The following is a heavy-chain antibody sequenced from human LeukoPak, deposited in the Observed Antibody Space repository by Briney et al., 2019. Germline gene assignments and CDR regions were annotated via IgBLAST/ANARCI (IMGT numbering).Heavy chain of an antibody. CDR3: ARRLGATTGTDAFDI. J-gene: IGHJ3*02. CDR1: GGSISSYY. CDR2: IYYSGST. Sequence: PSETLSLTCTVSGGSISSYYWSWIRRPPGKGLEWIGYIYYSGSTNYNPSLKSRVTISVDTSKNQFSLKLSSVTAADTAVYYCARRLGATTGTDAFDIWGQGTMVTVSS. D-gene: IGHD1-26*01. V-gene: IGHV4-59*01.